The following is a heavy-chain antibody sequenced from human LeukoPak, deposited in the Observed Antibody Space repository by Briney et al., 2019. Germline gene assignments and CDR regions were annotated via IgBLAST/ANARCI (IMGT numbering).Heavy chain of an antibody. CDR1: GETVSSGAFY. D-gene: IGHD6-6*01. J-gene: IGHJ5*02. CDR3: ARGGVAARLMYGFQNWLDP. V-gene: IGHV4-31*03. CDR2: IYSSGST. Sequence: PSETLSLTCSVSGETVSSGAFYWSWIRQHPGRGLEWIGNIYSSGSTYYNPTLRSRLTISVDTSNNQFSLKMTSVTAADMAVYYCARGGVAARLMYGFQNWLDPWGQGTLVTVSS.